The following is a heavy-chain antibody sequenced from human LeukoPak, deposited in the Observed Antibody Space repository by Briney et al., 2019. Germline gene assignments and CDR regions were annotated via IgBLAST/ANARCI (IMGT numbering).Heavy chain of an antibody. CDR1: GGSISSYY. CDR2: IYYSGST. Sequence: KPSETLSLTCTVSGGSISSYYWSWIRQPPGKGLEWIGYIYYSGSTNYNPSLKSRVTIPVDTSKNQFSLKLSSVTAADTAVYYCARVKRLDYFDYWGQGTLVTVSS. CDR3: ARVKRLDYFDY. J-gene: IGHJ4*02. V-gene: IGHV4-59*01.